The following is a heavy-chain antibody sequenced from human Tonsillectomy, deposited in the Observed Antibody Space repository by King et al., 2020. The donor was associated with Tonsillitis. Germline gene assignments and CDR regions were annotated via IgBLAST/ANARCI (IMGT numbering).Heavy chain of an antibody. Sequence: QLQESGPGLVKSSETLSLTCTVSGGSIITSSYYWGWIRQTPGKGLEWIGSIDYSGTTYYNPSLKSRVTISVDTSKNQFSLTLTSLTAADTAVFYCARRTGLLSFDYWGQGPRVTVPS. D-gene: IGHD1-26*01. CDR1: GGSIITSSYY. V-gene: IGHV4-39*01. CDR2: IDYSGTT. J-gene: IGHJ4*02. CDR3: ARRTGLLSFDY.